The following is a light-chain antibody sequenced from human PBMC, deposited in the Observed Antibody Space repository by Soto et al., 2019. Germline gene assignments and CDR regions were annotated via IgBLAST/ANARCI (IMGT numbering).Light chain of an antibody. V-gene: IGKV1-39*01. J-gene: IGKJ3*01. Sequence: DIQLTQSPSSLSASVGDRVTITCRASQSISRYLNWYQQKPGKAPKFLIYGASNLQDGVPSRFSVSGSGTDFTLAINSLQPEDFASYFCQQSYSTPFTFGPGTKVYV. CDR3: QQSYSTPFT. CDR1: QSISRY. CDR2: GAS.